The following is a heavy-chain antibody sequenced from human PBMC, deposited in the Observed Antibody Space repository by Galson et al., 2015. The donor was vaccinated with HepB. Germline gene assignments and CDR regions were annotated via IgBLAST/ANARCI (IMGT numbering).Heavy chain of an antibody. Sequence: SVKVSCKASGYTLTSYGISWVRQAPGQGLEWMGWISAYNGNTNYAQKLQGRVTMTTDTSTSTAYMELRSLRSDDTAVYYCARDGRWFGESPPDYWGQGTLVTVSS. CDR2: ISAYNGNT. CDR1: GYTLTSYG. V-gene: IGHV1-18*04. D-gene: IGHD3-10*01. CDR3: ARDGRWFGESPPDY. J-gene: IGHJ4*02.